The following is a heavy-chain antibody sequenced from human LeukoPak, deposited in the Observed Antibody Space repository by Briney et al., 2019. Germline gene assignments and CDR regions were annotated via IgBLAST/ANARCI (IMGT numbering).Heavy chain of an antibody. J-gene: IGHJ6*02. V-gene: IGHV4-34*01. Sequence: SETLSLTCAVYGGSFSGYYWSWIRQPPGKGLEWIGEIYHSGSTNYNPSLKSRVTISVDKSKDQFSLKLSSVTAADTAVYYCARKAGTDPYYYYGMDVWGQGTTVTVSS. CDR3: ARKAGTDPYYYYGMDV. CDR2: IYHSGST. D-gene: IGHD6-13*01. CDR1: GGSFSGYY.